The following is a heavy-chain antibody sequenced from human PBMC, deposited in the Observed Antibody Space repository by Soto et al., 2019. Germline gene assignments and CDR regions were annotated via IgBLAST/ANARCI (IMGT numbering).Heavy chain of an antibody. CDR1: GYTFTSYD. CDR3: ARLSSVGVVVVNDAFDI. D-gene: IGHD3-22*01. V-gene: IGHV1-8*01. J-gene: IGHJ3*02. CDR2: MNPNSGNT. Sequence: ASVKVSCKASGYTFTSYDINWVRQATGQGLEWMRWMNPNSGNTGYAQKFQGRVTMTRNTSISTAYMELSSLRSEDTAVYYCARLSSVGVVVVNDAFDIWGQGTMVTVSS.